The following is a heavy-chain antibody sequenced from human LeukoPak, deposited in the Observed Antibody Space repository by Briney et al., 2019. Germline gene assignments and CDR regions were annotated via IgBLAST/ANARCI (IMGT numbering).Heavy chain of an antibody. CDR3: AREGLRYFDWYSPPSGWFDP. D-gene: IGHD3-9*01. Sequence: ASVKVTFKSSGYTFTSYAMNWLRQPPGQGLEWMGWINTNTGNPTYAQGFTGRFVFSLDTSVSTAYLQISSLKAEDTAVYYCAREGLRYFDWYSPPSGWFDPWRQRTRLSVP. CDR1: GYTFTSYA. CDR2: INTNTGNP. J-gene: IGHJ5*02. V-gene: IGHV7-4-1*02.